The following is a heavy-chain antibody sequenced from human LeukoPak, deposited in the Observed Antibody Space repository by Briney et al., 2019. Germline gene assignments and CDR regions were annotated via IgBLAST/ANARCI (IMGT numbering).Heavy chain of an antibody. CDR2: ISPEGSKK. J-gene: IGHJ4*02. D-gene: IGHD2-8*02. CDR3: ARDIRTGGYFGYFDS. Sequence: GGSLRLSCTVSGFIFGSYCMHWVRQAPDKGLEWVALISPEGSKKNYADSVKGRFDISRGNSRNTVYLELNSLGLEDTAVYYCARDIRTGGYFGYFDSWGQGSLVTVSS. V-gene: IGHV3-30*09. CDR1: GFIFGSYC.